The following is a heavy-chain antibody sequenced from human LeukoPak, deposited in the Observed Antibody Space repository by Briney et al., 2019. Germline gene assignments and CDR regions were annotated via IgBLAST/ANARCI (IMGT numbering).Heavy chain of an antibody. CDR2: INHSGST. Sequence: SETLSLTCAVYGGSFSGYYWSWIRQPPGKGLEWIGEINHSGSTYYNPSLKSRVTISVDTSKNQFSLKLSSVTAADTAVYYCARASYYYDSSGYYYGGFGDYYYYYMDVWGKGTTVTVSS. CDR1: GGSFSGYY. CDR3: ARASYYYDSSGYYYGGFGDYYYYYMDV. D-gene: IGHD3-22*01. J-gene: IGHJ6*03. V-gene: IGHV4-34*01.